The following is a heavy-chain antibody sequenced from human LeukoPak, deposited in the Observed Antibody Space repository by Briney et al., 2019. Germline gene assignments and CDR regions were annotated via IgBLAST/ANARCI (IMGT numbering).Heavy chain of an antibody. CDR3: TGEGLWSLFDY. CDR2: IKSKTDGGTT. Sequence: GGSLRLSCAASGFTFSNAWMSWVRQAPGKGLGWVGHIKSKTDGGTTDYAAPVKGRFTISRDDSKSTLYLQMNSMKTEDTAVYYCTGEGLWSLFDYWGQGTLVTVSS. CDR1: GFTFSNAW. V-gene: IGHV3-15*01. D-gene: IGHD5-18*01. J-gene: IGHJ4*02.